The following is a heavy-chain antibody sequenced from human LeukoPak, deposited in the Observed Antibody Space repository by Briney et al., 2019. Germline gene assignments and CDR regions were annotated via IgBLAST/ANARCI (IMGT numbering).Heavy chain of an antibody. CDR1: GGSFSGYY. V-gene: IGHV4-34*01. CDR3: ARQGIVGVR. J-gene: IGHJ4*02. CDR2: INHSGST. D-gene: IGHD1-26*01. Sequence: SETLSLTCAVYGGSFSGYYWSWIRQPPGKGLEWIGEINHSGSTNYNPSLKSRVTISVDTSKNQFSPKLSSVTAADTAVYYCARQGIVGVRWGQGTLVTVSS.